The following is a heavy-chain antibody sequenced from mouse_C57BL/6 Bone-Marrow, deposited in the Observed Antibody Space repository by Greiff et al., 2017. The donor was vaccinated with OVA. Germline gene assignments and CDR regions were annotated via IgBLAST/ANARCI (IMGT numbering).Heavy chain of an antibody. CDR2: IYWDDDK. D-gene: IGHD2-4*01. J-gene: IGHJ1*03. CDR1: GFSLSTSGMG. Sequence: QVQLKESGPGILQSSQTLSLTCSFSGFSLSTSGMGVSWIRQPSGKGLEWLAHIYWDDDKRYNPSLKSRLTISKDTSRNQVFLKITSVDTADTATYYCARRRGLRRRYWYFDVWGTGTTVTVSS. V-gene: IGHV8-12*01. CDR3: ARRRGLRRRYWYFDV.